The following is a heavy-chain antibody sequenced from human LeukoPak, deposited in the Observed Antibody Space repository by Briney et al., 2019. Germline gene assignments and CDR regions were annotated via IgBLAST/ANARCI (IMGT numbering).Heavy chain of an antibody. CDR2: ISYDGSNK. D-gene: IGHD6-6*01. Sequence: GGSLRLSCAASGFTFSSYAMHWVRQAPGKGLEWVAVISYDGSNKYYADSVKGRFTISRDNSKNTLYLQMNSLRAEDTAVYYCARDGGEQLVGPFDYWGQGTLVTVSS. CDR3: ARDGGEQLVGPFDY. V-gene: IGHV3-30-3*01. CDR1: GFTFSSYA. J-gene: IGHJ4*02.